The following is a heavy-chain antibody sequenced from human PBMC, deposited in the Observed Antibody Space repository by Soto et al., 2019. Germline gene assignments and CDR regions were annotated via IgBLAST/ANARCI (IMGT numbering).Heavy chain of an antibody. Sequence: GGSLRLSYAASGFSFSTHVMHWVRQAPGKGLEWVANINQDVSEKSYVDSVKGRFTISRDNAKNSLYLQMNSLRAEDTAIYYCASERLCGADCYFFDNWGQGTQVTVSS. V-gene: IGHV3-7*01. CDR2: INQDVSEK. D-gene: IGHD2-21*02. CDR3: ASERLCGADCYFFDN. CDR1: GFSFSTHV. J-gene: IGHJ4*02.